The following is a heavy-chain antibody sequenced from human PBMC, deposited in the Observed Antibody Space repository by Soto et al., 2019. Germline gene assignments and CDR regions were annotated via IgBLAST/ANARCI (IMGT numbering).Heavy chain of an antibody. CDR3: ARDHIIPAVGTLDF. Sequence: ASVKVSCKATGYIFSSYGISWVRQVPGQGLEWMGWISVYKSKTNYAQKFQGRVILTTDTSTSTAYMELRTLRSDDTAVYYCARDHIIPAVGTLDFWGQGALVTVSS. J-gene: IGHJ4*02. CDR2: ISVYKSKT. CDR1: GYIFSSYG. D-gene: IGHD6-13*01. V-gene: IGHV1-18*01.